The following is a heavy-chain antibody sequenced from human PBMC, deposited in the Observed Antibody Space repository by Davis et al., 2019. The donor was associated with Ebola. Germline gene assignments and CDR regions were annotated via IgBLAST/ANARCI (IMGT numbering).Heavy chain of an antibody. V-gene: IGHV4-30-2*01. J-gene: IGHJ5*02. Sequence: TLSLTCAVSGGSISSSDDYSWSWIRQPPGKGLEWIGSIYHSGSAFYNPSLKNRVTISVDRSENQFSLTLDSVTAADTAVYYCAKSLLRIAAFDAWGQGTVVTVSS. CDR2: IYHSGSA. CDR1: GGSISSSDDYS. D-gene: IGHD2/OR15-2a*01. CDR3: AKSLLRIAAFDA.